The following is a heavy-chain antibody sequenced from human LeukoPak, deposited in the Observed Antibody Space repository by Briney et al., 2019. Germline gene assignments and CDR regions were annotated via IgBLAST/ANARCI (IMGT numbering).Heavy chain of an antibody. CDR1: GGSISSTTYY. Sequence: SSETLSLTCTVSGGSISSTTYYWGWIRQSPGKGLEWIGSSYYSGSTYYNPSLKSRVTISVDTSKNQFSLKLSSVTAADTAVYYCARHLLGYCSGGNCYYFDFWGQGTLVTVSS. CDR2: SYYSGST. J-gene: IGHJ4*02. V-gene: IGHV4-39*01. CDR3: ARHLLGYCSGGNCYYFDF. D-gene: IGHD2-15*01.